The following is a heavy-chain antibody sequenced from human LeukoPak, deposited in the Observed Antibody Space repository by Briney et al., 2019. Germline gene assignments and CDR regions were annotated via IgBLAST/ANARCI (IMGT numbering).Heavy chain of an antibody. CDR3: ARRGGFGEFIFDP. D-gene: IGHD3-10*01. CDR2: IYSGGST. CDR1: GFTVSSNY. Sequence: GGSLRLSCAASGFTVSSNYMSWVRQAPGKGLEWVSVIYSGGSTYYADSVKGRFTISRDNSKNTLYLQMNSLRAEDTAVYYCARRGGFGEFIFDPWGQGTLVTVSS. V-gene: IGHV3-53*01. J-gene: IGHJ5*02.